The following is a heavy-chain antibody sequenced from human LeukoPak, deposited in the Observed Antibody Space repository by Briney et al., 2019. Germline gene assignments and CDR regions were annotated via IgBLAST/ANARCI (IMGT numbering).Heavy chain of an antibody. D-gene: IGHD6-13*01. J-gene: IGHJ4*02. CDR3: AKGLRGSSYYY. Sequence: GASLRLSCAASGFTFNNFATSWVRQAPGKGLEWVSGISGSGGNKHYADSVKGRFTISRDNSKNPLYLQMNSLRAEDTAVYYCAKGLRGSSYYYWGQGTLVTVSS. CDR1: GFTFNNFA. CDR2: ISGSGGNK. V-gene: IGHV3-23*01.